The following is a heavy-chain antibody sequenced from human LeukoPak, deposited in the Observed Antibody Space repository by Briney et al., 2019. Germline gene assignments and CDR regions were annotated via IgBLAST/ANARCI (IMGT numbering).Heavy chain of an antibody. CDR1: AFTFSSYG. D-gene: IGHD6-13*01. J-gene: IGHJ4*02. CDR3: AKDSSSWYVVLTPDY. V-gene: IGHV3-30*18. Sequence: GGSLRLSCAPSAFTFSSYGMHWVRQAPGKGLEWVAVISYDGSNKYYADSVKGRFTISRDNSKNTLYLQMNSLRAEDTAVYYCAKDSSSWYVVLTPDYWGQGTLVTVSS. CDR2: ISYDGSNK.